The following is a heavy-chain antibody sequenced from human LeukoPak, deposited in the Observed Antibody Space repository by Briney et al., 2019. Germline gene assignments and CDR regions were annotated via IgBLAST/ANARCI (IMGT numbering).Heavy chain of an antibody. Sequence: PGRSLRLSCAPSGFTFSSYVMGWVRQAPGEGLEWVSAISGSGTTTYYADAVKGRFTISRDNSRNTLYLQMHSLAAEDTAVYYCANTVVRGVASMDVWGQGTTVTVS. D-gene: IGHD3-10*01. J-gene: IGHJ6*02. CDR1: GFTFSSYV. CDR3: ANTVVRGVASMDV. CDR2: ISGSGTTT. V-gene: IGHV3-23*01.